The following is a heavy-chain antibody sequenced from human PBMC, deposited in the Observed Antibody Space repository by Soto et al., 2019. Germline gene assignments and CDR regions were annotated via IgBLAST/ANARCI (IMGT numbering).Heavy chain of an antibody. J-gene: IGHJ3*02. CDR2: INPNSGGT. CDR1: GYTFTGYY. CDR3: ARGLSGNDSGRRAFDI. D-gene: IGHD5-12*01. V-gene: IGHV1-2*04. Sequence: ASVKVSCKASGYTFTGYYMHWVRQAPGQGLEWMGWINPNSGGTNYAQKFQGWVTMTRDTSSSTAIMELSRLRSDDTAVYYCARGLSGNDSGRRAFDIWGQGTMVTVSS.